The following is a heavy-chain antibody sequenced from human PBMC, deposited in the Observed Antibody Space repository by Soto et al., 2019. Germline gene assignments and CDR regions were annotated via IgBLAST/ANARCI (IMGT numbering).Heavy chain of an antibody. CDR1: GFTFSDYY. J-gene: IGHJ4*02. CDR3: VRTSIVVAGTVDY. Sequence: QVQLVESGGGLVKPGGSLRLSCAASGFTFSDYYMSWIRQAPGKRMEWVSDISSSGGSIYYADSVRGRFTISRDNAKNSVYLQMNSLRAEDTAVYYCVRTSIVVAGTVDYWGQGTLVTVSS. CDR2: ISSSGGSI. V-gene: IGHV3-11*01. D-gene: IGHD6-19*01.